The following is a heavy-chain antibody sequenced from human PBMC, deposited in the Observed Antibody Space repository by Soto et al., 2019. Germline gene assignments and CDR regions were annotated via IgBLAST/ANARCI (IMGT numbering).Heavy chain of an antibody. D-gene: IGHD2-15*01. Sequence: SETLSLTCTVSGGSISSGDYYWSWIRQPPGKGLEWIGYIYYSGSTYYNPSLKSRVTISVDTSKNQFSLKLSSVTAADTAVYYCASQNGGYCSGGSCYHTTYYYYGMDVWGQGTTVTVSS. CDR2: IYYSGST. CDR1: GGSISSGDYY. J-gene: IGHJ6*02. V-gene: IGHV4-30-4*01. CDR3: ASQNGGYCSGGSCYHTTYYYYGMDV.